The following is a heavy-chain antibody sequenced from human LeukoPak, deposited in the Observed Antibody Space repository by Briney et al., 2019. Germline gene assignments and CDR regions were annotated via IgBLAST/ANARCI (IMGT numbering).Heavy chain of an antibody. CDR1: GFTFDDHD. CDR3: TKDIKDSETYFYYGLDV. Sequence: GRSLRLSCAASGFTFDDHDMHWVRRAPGKGLEWVSGITWDSGITGYADSVKGRFTISRDNTKNSLYLQMNSLRGEDTALYYCTKDIKDSETYFYYGLDVWGQGTAVIVSS. CDR2: ITWDSGIT. D-gene: IGHD4-11*01. V-gene: IGHV3-9*01. J-gene: IGHJ6*02.